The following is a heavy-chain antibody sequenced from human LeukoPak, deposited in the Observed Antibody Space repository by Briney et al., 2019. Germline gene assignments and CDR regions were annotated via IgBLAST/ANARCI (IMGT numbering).Heavy chain of an antibody. V-gene: IGHV3-23*01. CDR3: VRDKGTSYLSSFDY. J-gene: IGHJ4*02. CDR2: ISPGGST. Sequence: GGSLRLSCAASGFTFSSYAMSWVRQAPGRGLEWVSNISPGGSTNYADSVKGRFTISRDNSKNTLYLQMNSLRAADTAVYYCVRDKGTSYLSSFDYWGQGTLVTVSS. D-gene: IGHD6-6*01. CDR1: GFTFSSYA.